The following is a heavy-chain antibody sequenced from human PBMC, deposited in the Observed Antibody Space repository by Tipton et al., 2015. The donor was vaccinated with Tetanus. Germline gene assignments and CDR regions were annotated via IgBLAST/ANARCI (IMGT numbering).Heavy chain of an antibody. D-gene: IGHD5-24*01. CDR3: ARGRGGYNYPFDY. CDR2: IYNSGNT. CDR1: GGSLRGGDHY. V-gene: IGHV4-61*08. J-gene: IGHJ4*02. Sequence: TLSLTCTVSGGSLRGGDHYWSWIRQPPGNGLEWIGYIYNSGNTNYNPSLKSRVTISVDTSKNQFSLKLNSVTAADTAVYYCARGRGGYNYPFDYWGQGTLVIVSS.